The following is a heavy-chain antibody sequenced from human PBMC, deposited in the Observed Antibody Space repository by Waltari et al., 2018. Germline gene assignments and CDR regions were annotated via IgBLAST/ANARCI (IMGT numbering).Heavy chain of an antibody. J-gene: IGHJ6*02. CDR1: GFSFSSYE. CDR3: VRDGLGSGRTRVDV. CDR2: ISDGDNSK. D-gene: IGHD2-2*01. V-gene: IGHV3-48*03. Sequence: QLVESGGGLVQPGGSLRLACAASGFSFSSYEMNWVRQAQGKGVEWFSYISDGDNSKFYAESVKGRFIVSRDNAKNSLHLEMNSLRVEDTATYYCVRDGLGSGRTRVDVWGQGTTVIVSS.